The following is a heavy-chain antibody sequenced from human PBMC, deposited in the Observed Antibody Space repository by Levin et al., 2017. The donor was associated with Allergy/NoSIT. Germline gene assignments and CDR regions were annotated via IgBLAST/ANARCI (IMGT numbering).Heavy chain of an antibody. Sequence: PGGSLRLSCAASGFTFSSYAMSWVRQAPGKGLQWVSGIRGSDGGTYYTDSVKGRFTISRDNSKNTLYLQMDSLRAADTAVYYCAKVLSGVGELLYSGGFDLWGRGTLVTVSS. CDR1: GFTFSSYA. V-gene: IGHV3-23*01. J-gene: IGHJ2*01. D-gene: IGHD3-10*01. CDR3: AKVLSGVGELLYSGGFDL. CDR2: IRGSDGGT.